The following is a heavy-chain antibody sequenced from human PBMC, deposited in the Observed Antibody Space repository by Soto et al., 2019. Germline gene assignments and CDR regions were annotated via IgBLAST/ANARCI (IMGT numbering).Heavy chain of an antibody. D-gene: IGHD5-18*01. CDR1: GGSIRSYY. CDR3: ARDSYNFDD. CDR2: IYYSGST. J-gene: IGHJ4*02. Sequence: LSLTCTVSGGSIRSYYWSWIRQPPGKGLEWIGYIYYSGSTDYNPSLKSRVTISVDTSKNQFSLKLRSVTAADTAVYYCARDSYNFDDWGQGILVTVSS. V-gene: IGHV4-59*01.